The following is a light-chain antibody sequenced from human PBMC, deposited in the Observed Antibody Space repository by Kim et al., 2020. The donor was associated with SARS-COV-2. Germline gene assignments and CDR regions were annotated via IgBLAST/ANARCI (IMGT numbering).Light chain of an antibody. J-gene: IGKJ3*01. CDR3: QKYNSAPLT. V-gene: IGKV1-27*01. CDR1: QGISNY. Sequence: ASVGHRATLTCRASQGISNYLAWYQQKPGKVPTLLIYAASALQSGVPSRFSGSGSGTDFTLTISSLQPEDVATYYCQKYNSAPLTFGPGTKVDIK. CDR2: AAS.